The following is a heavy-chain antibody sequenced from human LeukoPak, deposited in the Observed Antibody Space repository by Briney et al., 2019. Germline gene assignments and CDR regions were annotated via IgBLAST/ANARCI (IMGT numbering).Heavy chain of an antibody. CDR2: ISSSSSYI. CDR3: ARSSMSGDAWFDP. J-gene: IGHJ5*02. D-gene: IGHD2-21*01. Sequence: GGSLRLSCAASGFTFSSYSMNRVRQAPGKGLEWVSSISSSSSYIYYADSVKGRFTISRDNAKNSLYLQMNSLRAEDTAVYYCARSSMSGDAWFDPWGQGTLVTVSS. CDR1: GFTFSSYS. V-gene: IGHV3-21*01.